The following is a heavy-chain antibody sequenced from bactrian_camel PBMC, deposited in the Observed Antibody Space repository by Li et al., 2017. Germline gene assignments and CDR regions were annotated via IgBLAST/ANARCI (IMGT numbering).Heavy chain of an antibody. CDR1: GFVFNQFD. Sequence: QLVESGGALVQPGGSLRLSCATTGFVFNQFDLSWVRQAPGKQREPVAIIYTGGGSTSYADSVKGRFTISRDNAENTLYLQMNSLKPEDTTIYYCAADLTHWYGCVEWTGFGHWGQGTQVTVS. J-gene: IGHJ6*01. D-gene: IGHD3*01. V-gene: IGHV3S42*01. CDR2: IYTGGGST. CDR3: AADLTHWYGCVEWTGFGH.